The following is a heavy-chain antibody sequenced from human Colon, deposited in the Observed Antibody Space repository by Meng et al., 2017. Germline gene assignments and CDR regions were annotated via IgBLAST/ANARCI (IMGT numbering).Heavy chain of an antibody. CDR1: GGSFSGYY. Sequence: GSLRLSCAVYGGSFSGYYWSWIRQPPGKGLKWIGEINHSGSTNYNPSLKSRVTISVDTSKSQFSLKLSSVTAADTAVYYCARGALKFYGSGSYFDYWGQGTLVTVSS. CDR2: INHSGST. V-gene: IGHV4-34*01. J-gene: IGHJ4*02. CDR3: ARGALKFYGSGSYFDY. D-gene: IGHD3-10*01.